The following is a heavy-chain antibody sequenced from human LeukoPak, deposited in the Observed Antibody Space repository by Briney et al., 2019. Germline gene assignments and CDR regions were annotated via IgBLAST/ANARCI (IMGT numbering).Heavy chain of an antibody. D-gene: IGHD6-19*01. CDR2: INHSEST. Sequence: SETLSLTCAVYGGSFSGYYWSGIRQPPGKGLEWIGEINHSESTNYNPPLKRRVTISVDTSKDQFSLKVGSVTAADTAVYYCARNRGWYFHAYDYWGQGTLVTVPS. CDR1: GGSFSGYY. V-gene: IGHV4-34*01. J-gene: IGHJ4*02. CDR3: ARNRGWYFHAYDY.